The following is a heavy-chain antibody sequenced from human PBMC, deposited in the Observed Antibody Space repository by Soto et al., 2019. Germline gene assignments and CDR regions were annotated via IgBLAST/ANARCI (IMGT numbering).Heavy chain of an antibody. CDR2: ISSSGSTI. Sequence: QVQLVESGGGLVKPGGSLRLSCAASGFTFSDYYMSWIRQAPGKGLEWVSYISSSGSTIYYADTVKGRFTSSRENAKYSMYLQMNSLSAADTAVYYCASLVGGSCNYLGQGTLVTVSS. CDR1: GFTFSDYY. V-gene: IGHV3-11*01. J-gene: IGHJ4*02. D-gene: IGHD2-15*01. CDR3: ASLVGGSCNY.